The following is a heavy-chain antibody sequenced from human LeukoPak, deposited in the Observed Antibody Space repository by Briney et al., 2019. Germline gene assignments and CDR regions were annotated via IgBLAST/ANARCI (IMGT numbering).Heavy chain of an antibody. Sequence: SETLSLTCTVSGGSISSGGYYWSWIRQPPGKGLEWIGYIYHSGSTYYSPSLKSRVTISVDRSKNQFSLKLSSVTAADTAVYYCARALNWFDPWGQGTLVTVSS. CDR3: ARALNWFDP. CDR1: GGSISSGGYY. V-gene: IGHV4-30-2*01. CDR2: IYHSGST. J-gene: IGHJ5*02.